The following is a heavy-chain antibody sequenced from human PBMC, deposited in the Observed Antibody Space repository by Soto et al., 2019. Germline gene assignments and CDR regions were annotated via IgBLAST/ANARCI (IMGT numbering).Heavy chain of an antibody. D-gene: IGHD3-10*01. CDR1: GFTFGSYG. CDR2: IRMDASET. J-gene: IGHJ4*01. CDR3: ARDSGDGSGASVNHYLDY. V-gene: IGHV3-7*01. Sequence: PGGSLRLSCAASGFTFGSYGMSWVRQAPGKGLEWLSTIRMDASETKYVDSVKGRFTMSRDNAKNSLYLQMDSLRAEDTAVYYCARDSGDGSGASVNHYLDYWGHGTLVTVSS.